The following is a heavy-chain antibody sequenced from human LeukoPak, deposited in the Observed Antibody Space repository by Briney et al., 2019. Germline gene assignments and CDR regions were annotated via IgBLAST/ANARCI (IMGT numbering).Heavy chain of an antibody. CDR2: IYYSGKT. CDR1: GGSISSYY. J-gene: IGHJ4*02. CDR3: ARSYSSSWIDY. Sequence: SETLSLTCTVSGGSISSYYWSWIRQPPGRGLEWVGYIYYSGKTNYNPSLKSRVTMSVDTSKNQFSLKLSSVTAADTAVYYCARSYSSSWIDYWGQGTLVTVSS. V-gene: IGHV4-59*01. D-gene: IGHD6-13*01.